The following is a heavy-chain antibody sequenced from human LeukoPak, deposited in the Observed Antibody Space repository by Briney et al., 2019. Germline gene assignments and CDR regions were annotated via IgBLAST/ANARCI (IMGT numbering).Heavy chain of an antibody. CDR2: ISAYNGNT. Sequence: GASVKVSCKASGYTFTSFVISWVRQAPGQGLEWMGWISAYNGNTNYTQKLQGRVTMTTDTSTSTAYMELRSLRSDDTAVYYCARVYRPGLVADGFDYWGQGTLVTVSS. V-gene: IGHV1-18*01. CDR3: ARVYRPGLVADGFDY. J-gene: IGHJ4*02. CDR1: GYTFTSFV. D-gene: IGHD2-15*01.